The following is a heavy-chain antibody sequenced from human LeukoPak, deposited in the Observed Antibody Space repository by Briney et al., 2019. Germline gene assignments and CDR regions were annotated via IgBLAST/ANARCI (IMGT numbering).Heavy chain of an antibody. CDR1: GFTFRSYA. CDR3: ASGSTPGSVYYFDS. D-gene: IGHD1-26*01. Sequence: GGSLRLSCVASGFTFRSYAMAWVRQAPGKGLEQGLEWVASIAGGDTFYADSVKGRFTISRDNSRNTLYLQMNRLRAEDTDIYYCASGSTPGSVYYFDSWGPGTLVTVSS. J-gene: IGHJ4*01. CDR2: IAGGDT. V-gene: IGHV3-23*01.